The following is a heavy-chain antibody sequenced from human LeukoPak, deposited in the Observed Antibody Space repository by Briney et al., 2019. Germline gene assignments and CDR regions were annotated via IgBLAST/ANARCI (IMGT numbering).Heavy chain of an antibody. V-gene: IGHV3-30-3*01. CDR3: ASFLFWGKSGYSSKVFFDY. Sequence: PGGSLRLSCAASGFTFSSYAMHWVRQAPGKGLEWVAVISYDGSNKYYADSVKGRFTISRDNSKNTLYLQMNSLRAEDTAVYYCASFLFWGKSGYSSKVFFDYWGQGTLVTVSS. CDR2: ISYDGSNK. CDR1: GFTFSSYA. D-gene: IGHD6-19*01. J-gene: IGHJ4*02.